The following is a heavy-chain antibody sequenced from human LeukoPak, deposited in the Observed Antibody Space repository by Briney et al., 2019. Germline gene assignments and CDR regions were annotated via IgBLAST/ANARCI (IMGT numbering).Heavy chain of an antibody. Sequence: PGGSLRLSCAASGFTFSSYAMSWVRQAPGKGLEWVSSISSSSSYIYYADSLKGRFTISRDNAKNSLYLQMNSLRADDTAIYYCARDLYWNYHSLDYWGQGTLVTVSS. CDR1: GFTFSSYA. D-gene: IGHD1-7*01. V-gene: IGHV3-21*06. CDR3: ARDLYWNYHSLDY. CDR2: ISSSSSYI. J-gene: IGHJ4*02.